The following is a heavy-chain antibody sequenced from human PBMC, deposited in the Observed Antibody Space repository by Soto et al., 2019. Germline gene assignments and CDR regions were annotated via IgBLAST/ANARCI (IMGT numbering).Heavy chain of an antibody. CDR1: GFTFSDYY. D-gene: IGHD2-2*01. Sequence: GGSRLSCAASGFTFSDYYMSWIRQAPGKGLEWVSYISSSGSTIYYADSVKGRFTISRDNAKNSLYLQMNSLRAEDTAVYYCARDFRDIVVVPAAIESDYYYYYYMDVWGKGTTVTVSS. CDR3: ARDFRDIVVVPAAIESDYYYYYYMDV. J-gene: IGHJ6*03. CDR2: ISSSGSTI. V-gene: IGHV3-11*01.